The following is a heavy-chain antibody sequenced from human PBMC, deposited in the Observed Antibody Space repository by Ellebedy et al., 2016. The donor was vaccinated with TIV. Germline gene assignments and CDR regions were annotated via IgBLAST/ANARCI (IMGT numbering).Heavy chain of an antibody. CDR1: GGSVNSLSYY. J-gene: IGHJ6*02. Sequence: MPSETLSLTCTVSGGSVNSLSYYWGRIRQPPGKGLEWIGNIHDSGSTKYSPSLKSRVTISIDTSKNQFSLKLTSLTAADTAVYYCARLTSVTPYYGVDVWGQGTTVTVSS. V-gene: IGHV4-39*01. CDR2: IHDSGST. CDR3: ARLTSVTPYYGVDV. D-gene: IGHD2-21*02.